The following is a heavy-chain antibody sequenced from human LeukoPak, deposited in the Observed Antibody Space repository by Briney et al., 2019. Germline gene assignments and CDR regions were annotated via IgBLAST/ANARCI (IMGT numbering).Heavy chain of an antibody. CDR3: ARQVMVRGKRNWFDP. CDR2: IYYSGST. D-gene: IGHD3-10*01. J-gene: IGHJ5*02. V-gene: IGHV4-39*01. Sequence: SETLSLTCTVSGGXISSSSYYWGWIRQPPGKGLEWIGSIYYSGSTYYNPSLKSRVTISVDTSKNQFSLKLSSVTAADTAVYYCARQVMVRGKRNWFDPWGQGTLVTVSS. CDR1: GGXISSSSYY.